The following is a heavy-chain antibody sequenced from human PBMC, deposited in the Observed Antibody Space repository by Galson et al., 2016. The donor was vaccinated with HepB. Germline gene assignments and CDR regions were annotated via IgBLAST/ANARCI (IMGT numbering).Heavy chain of an antibody. J-gene: IGHJ4*02. V-gene: IGHV4-34*01. D-gene: IGHD3-3*01. CDR2: INHSGST. CDR1: GGSFSGYY. Sequence: SETLSLTCAVYGGSFSGYYWSWIRQPPGKGLEWIGEINHSGSTNYNPYLKSRVTISVDTSKNQFSLKVSSVTAADTAVYYCARELVSGFFRPGHDYWGQRTLVVVSS. CDR3: ARELVSGFFRPGHDY.